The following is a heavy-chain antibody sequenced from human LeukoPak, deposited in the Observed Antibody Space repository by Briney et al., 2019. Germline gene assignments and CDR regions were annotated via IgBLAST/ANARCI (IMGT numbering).Heavy chain of an antibody. D-gene: IGHD6-13*01. CDR3: ARANRGSSWYEVNYYYYYMDV. Sequence: ASVKVSCKASGYTFTSCAMNWVRQAPGQGLEWMGWINTNTGNPTYAQGFTGRFVFSLDTSVSTAYLQISSLKAEDTAVYYCARANRGSSWYEVNYYYYYMDVWGKGTTVTVSS. J-gene: IGHJ6*03. V-gene: IGHV7-4-1*02. CDR2: INTNTGNP. CDR1: GYTFTSCA.